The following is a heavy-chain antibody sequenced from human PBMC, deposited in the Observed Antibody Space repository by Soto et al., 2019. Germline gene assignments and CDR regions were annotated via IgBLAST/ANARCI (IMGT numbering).Heavy chain of an antibody. Sequence: QITLKESGPTLVRPTQTLTLTCTFSGFSLSTGGVGVGWFRQPPGKALEWLALMYRGDDKRYTPSLKSRLTIPPDNSKHHMVLTMPNMDPVDPATYYCPHTADSGAYWESFDFWGQGTLVTVSS. V-gene: IGHV2-5*02. CDR1: GFSLSTGGVG. D-gene: IGHD4-17*01. CDR3: PHTADSGAYWESFDF. CDR2: MYRGDDK. J-gene: IGHJ4*02.